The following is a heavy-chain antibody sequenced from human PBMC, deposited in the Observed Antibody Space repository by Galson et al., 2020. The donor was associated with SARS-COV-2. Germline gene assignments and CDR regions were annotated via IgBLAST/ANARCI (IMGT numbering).Heavy chain of an antibody. Sequence: GGSLRLSCADSGFTFSNYWMAWVRQAPGMGLEWVANIKTDGSDKYYVDSVKGRFTISRDNAKNSLYLQMNSLRADDTAVYYCARHAHCTSSTCQWGYLDYWGQGTLVTVSS. CDR1: GFTFSNYW. D-gene: IGHD2-2*01. V-gene: IGHV3-7*01. J-gene: IGHJ4*02. CDR2: IKTDGSDK. CDR3: ARHAHCTSSTCQWGYLDY.